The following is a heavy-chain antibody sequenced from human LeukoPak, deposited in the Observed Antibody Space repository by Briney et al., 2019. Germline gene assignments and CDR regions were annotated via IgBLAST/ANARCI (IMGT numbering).Heavy chain of an antibody. Sequence: RGSLRLSCAASGFTFSSYAMHWVRQAPGKRLEWVAVISYDGSNKYYADSVKGRFTISRDNSKNTLYLQMNSLRAEDTAVYYCAKETITMVRGVPTAAVGYWGQGTLVTVSS. V-gene: IGHV3-30-3*01. CDR2: ISYDGSNK. CDR3: AKETITMVRGVPTAAVGY. D-gene: IGHD3-10*01. J-gene: IGHJ4*02. CDR1: GFTFSSYA.